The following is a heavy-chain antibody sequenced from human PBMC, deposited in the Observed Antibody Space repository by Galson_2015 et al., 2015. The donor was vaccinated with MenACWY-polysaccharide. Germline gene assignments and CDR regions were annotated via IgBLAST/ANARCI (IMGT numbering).Heavy chain of an antibody. CDR2: IYFSGRT. CDR3: ASEEIRGGSFGWFDP. J-gene: IGHJ5*02. V-gene: IGHV4-61*08. D-gene: IGHD3-10*01. CDR1: GGSVSSAAYY. Sequence: SETLSLTCTVSGGSVSSAAYYWSWLRQPPGKGLEWIGYIYFSGRTNYNPSLKSRVTVSLDTSKNQFSLRLSSVTAADTAFYYCASEEIRGGSFGWFDPWGQESLVTVSS.